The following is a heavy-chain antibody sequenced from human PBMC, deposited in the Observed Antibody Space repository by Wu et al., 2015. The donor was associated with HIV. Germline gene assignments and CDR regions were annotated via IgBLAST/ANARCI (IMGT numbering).Heavy chain of an antibody. V-gene: IGHV1-8*01. Sequence: QVQLVQSGAEGKKPGASVKVSCTASGYSFTSYDINWVRQAPGQGLEWMGWMNPNSDNPGYAQRFQYAQKFLGRFTMTRNLSLNTAYMXLSSLTSEDTAVYFCARARYPTGWSPGMVFTFTTYGMDVVGQGTTVTVSS. CDR2: MNPNSDNP. D-gene: IGHD6-19*01. CDR3: ARARYPTGWSPGMVFTFTTYGMDV. J-gene: IGHJ6*02. CDR1: GYSFTSYD.